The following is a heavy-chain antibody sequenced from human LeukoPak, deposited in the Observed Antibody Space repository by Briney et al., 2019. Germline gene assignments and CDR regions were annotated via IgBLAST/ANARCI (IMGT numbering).Heavy chain of an antibody. CDR2: IIPIFGTA. CDR1: GGTFSSYA. Sequence: GAPVKVSCKASGGTFSSYAISWVRQAPGQGLEWMGGIIPIFGTANYAQKFQGRVTITADESTSTAYMELSSLRSEDTAVYYCARGSIGYCSGGSCYSGHYCGQGTLVTVSS. J-gene: IGHJ4*02. V-gene: IGHV1-69*13. CDR3: ARGSIGYCSGGSCYSGHY. D-gene: IGHD2-15*01.